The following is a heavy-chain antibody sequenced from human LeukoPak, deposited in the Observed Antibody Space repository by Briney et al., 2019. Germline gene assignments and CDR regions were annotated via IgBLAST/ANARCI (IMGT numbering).Heavy chain of an antibody. Sequence: GGSLRLSCAASGFTFSSYEMNWVRQAPGKGLEWLSHISSSGSTKYYADSVKGRFTISRDNAKNSLYLQMNSLRAEDTAVYYCARETRPRTMGSVAFDIWGQGTMVTVSS. J-gene: IGHJ3*02. CDR2: ISSSGSTK. D-gene: IGHD4/OR15-4a*01. CDR3: ARETRPRTMGSVAFDI. V-gene: IGHV3-48*01. CDR1: GFTFSSYE.